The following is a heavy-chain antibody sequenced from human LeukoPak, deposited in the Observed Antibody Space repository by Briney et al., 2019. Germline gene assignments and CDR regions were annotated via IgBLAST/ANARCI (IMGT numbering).Heavy chain of an antibody. D-gene: IGHD2-15*01. CDR1: GFTVSSNY. CDR2: IYSGGST. Sequence: GGSLRLSCAASGFTVSSNYMSWVRQAPGKGLEWVSVIYSGGSTYYADSVKGRFTISRDNSKNTLYLQMNSLRAEDTAVYYCARDVYCSGSSCSSVAFDIWGQGTMVTVSS. CDR3: ARDVYCSGSSCSSVAFDI. J-gene: IGHJ3*02. V-gene: IGHV3-53*01.